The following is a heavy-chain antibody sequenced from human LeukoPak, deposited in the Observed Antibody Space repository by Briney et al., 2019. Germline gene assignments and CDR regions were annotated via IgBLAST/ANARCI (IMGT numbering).Heavy chain of an antibody. D-gene: IGHD6-25*01. Sequence: ASVKVSCKASGYTFIRYYIHWVRQAPGQGLEWMGIVNPSGDSTNYAQKFQGRVTMTRDASTSTVYMELSSLRSDDTAVYYCARDSALAALMRLWDYWGQGTLVTVSS. CDR3: ARDSALAALMRLWDY. J-gene: IGHJ4*02. CDR1: GYTFIRYY. CDR2: VNPSGDST. V-gene: IGHV1-46*01.